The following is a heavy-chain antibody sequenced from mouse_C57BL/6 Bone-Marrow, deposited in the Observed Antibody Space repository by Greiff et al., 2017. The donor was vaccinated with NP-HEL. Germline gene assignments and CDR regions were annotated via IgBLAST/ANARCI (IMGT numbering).Heavy chain of an antibody. CDR1: GYTFTDYE. CDR3: TGQFITDY. J-gene: IGHJ2*01. D-gene: IGHD1-1*01. V-gene: IGHV1-15*01. Sequence: VQLQQSGAELVRPGASVTLSCKASGYTFTDYEMHWVKQTPVHGLEWIGAIDPETGGTAYNQKFKGKAILTADKSSSTAYMERRSLTSEDSAVYYCTGQFITDYWGQGTTLTVSS. CDR2: IDPETGGT.